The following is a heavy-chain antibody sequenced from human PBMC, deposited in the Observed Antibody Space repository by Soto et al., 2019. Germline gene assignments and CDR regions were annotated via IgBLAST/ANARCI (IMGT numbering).Heavy chain of an antibody. V-gene: IGHV3-53*01. J-gene: IGHJ6*02. D-gene: IGHD3-16*01. CDR3: VRPRPSGENYGMDV. CDR1: GLTVSHNY. Sequence: GGSLRLSCVASGLTVSHNYMAWVRQAPEMGLEWVSILYTEGTTYYTDSVKGRFTISRDSSKNTLFLQMDSLRAEDTAVYYCVRPRPSGENYGMDVWGQGTTVTVSS. CDR2: LYTEGTT.